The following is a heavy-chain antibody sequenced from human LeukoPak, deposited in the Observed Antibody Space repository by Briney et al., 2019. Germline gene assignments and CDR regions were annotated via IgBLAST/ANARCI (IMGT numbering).Heavy chain of an antibody. V-gene: IGHV4-39*01. Sequence: SETLSLTCSVSGGSISSSSNYWGWIRQPPGKGLEWIGSIYYSGSTYYNPSLKSRVTISVDTSKNQFSLKLSSVTAADTAVYYCAAYYDFWSGYYGPQEDYWGQGTLVTVSS. CDR2: IYYSGST. CDR3: AAYYDFWSGYYGPQEDY. D-gene: IGHD3-3*01. J-gene: IGHJ4*02. CDR1: GGSISSSSNY.